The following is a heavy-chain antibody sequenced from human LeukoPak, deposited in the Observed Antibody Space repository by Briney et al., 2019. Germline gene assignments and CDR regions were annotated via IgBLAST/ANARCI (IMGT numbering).Heavy chain of an antibody. CDR3: AKLSADSFRFDY. CDR1: GFHFRTYG. Sequence: GGSLRLSCVASGFHFRTYGMSWVRQAPGKGLEWVSGIPAGGSNTYYADSVKGRFTISRDNSKNTLYLQMNSLRAEDTAVYYCAKLSADSFRFDYWGQGTLVTVSS. CDR2: IPAGGSNT. J-gene: IGHJ4*02. V-gene: IGHV3-23*01. D-gene: IGHD3-22*01.